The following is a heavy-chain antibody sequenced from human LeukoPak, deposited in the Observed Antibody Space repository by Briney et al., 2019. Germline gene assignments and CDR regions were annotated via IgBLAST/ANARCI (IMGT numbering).Heavy chain of an antibody. V-gene: IGHV1-69*13. Sequence: SVKVSCKASGGTFSSYAISWVRQAPGQGLEWMGGIIPIFGTANYTQKFQGRVTITADESTSTAYMELSSLRSEDTAVYYCARDHGDSSGYTPSAYYYYGMDVWGQGTTVTVSS. CDR2: IIPIFGTA. D-gene: IGHD3-22*01. CDR3: ARDHGDSSGYTPSAYYYYGMDV. CDR1: GGTFSSYA. J-gene: IGHJ6*02.